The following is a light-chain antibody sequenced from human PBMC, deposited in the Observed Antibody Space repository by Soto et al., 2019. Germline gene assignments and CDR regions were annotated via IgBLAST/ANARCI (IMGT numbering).Light chain of an antibody. CDR1: QSVSSSH. CDR3: QQYGSSLFT. CDR2: GAS. J-gene: IGKJ3*01. V-gene: IGKV3-20*01. Sequence: EIVLTQSPGSLSLSLGERATLSCRASQSVSSSHLDWYQQKPGQAPRLLIYGASSRATGIPDRFSGSGSGTDFTLTISRLEPQDFAVYYCQQYGSSLFTFGPGTKVAIK.